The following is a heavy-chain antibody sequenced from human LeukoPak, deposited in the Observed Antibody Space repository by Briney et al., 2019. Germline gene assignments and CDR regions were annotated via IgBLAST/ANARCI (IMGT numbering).Heavy chain of an antibody. CDR1: GFTFSSYG. CDR2: IRSDGSNK. CDR3: AKEGAYPIITYDS. J-gene: IGHJ5*01. Sequence: GGSLRLSCAASGFTFSSYGMHWVRQAPGKGLEWVAFIRSDGSNKYYEDSVRGRFTISRDNSKNTLYLQMNSLRAEDTAVYYCAKEGAYPIITYDSWGQGALVTVSS. D-gene: IGHD3-10*01. V-gene: IGHV3-30*02.